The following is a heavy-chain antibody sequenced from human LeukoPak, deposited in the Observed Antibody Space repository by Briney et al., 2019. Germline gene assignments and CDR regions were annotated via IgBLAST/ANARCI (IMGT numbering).Heavy chain of an antibody. Sequence: ASVKVSCKASGYTFTGYYMHWVRQAPGQGLEWMGWINPNSGGTNYAQKFQGRVTMTRDTSISTAYMELSRLRSDDTAVYYCARWQGDYYDSSGYSDYWGQGTLVTVYS. CDR3: ARWQGDYYDSSGYSDY. D-gene: IGHD3-22*01. J-gene: IGHJ4*02. CDR2: INPNSGGT. CDR1: GYTFTGYY. V-gene: IGHV1-2*02.